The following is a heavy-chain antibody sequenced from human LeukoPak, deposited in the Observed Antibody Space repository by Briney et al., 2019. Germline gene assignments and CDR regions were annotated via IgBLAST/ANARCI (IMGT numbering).Heavy chain of an antibody. CDR3: VKGGRTNSPLDY. J-gene: IGHJ4*02. CDR2: IYYGGST. Sequence: PSETLSLTCTVSGDSISSYYWSWIRQPPGKGLEWIGYIYYGGSTNYNPSLKSRVTISVDTSKNQFSLKLSSVTAADTAVYYCVKGGRTNSPLDYWGQGTLVTVSS. CDR1: GDSISSYY. V-gene: IGHV4-59*01. D-gene: IGHD1-14*01.